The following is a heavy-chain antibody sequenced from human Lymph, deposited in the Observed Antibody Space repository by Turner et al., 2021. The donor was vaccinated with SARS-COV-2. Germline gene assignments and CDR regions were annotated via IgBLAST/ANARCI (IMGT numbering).Heavy chain of an antibody. CDR3: ATGPYDFWSGPSPGYYGMDV. CDR2: FVPEDGET. D-gene: IGHD3-3*01. CDR1: GYTLTEVS. V-gene: IGHV1-24*01. Sequence: QVQLVQSGAEGKKPGASVKVSCKVSGYTLTEVSMHWGRQAPGKGLEWMGGFVPEDGETIYAQKFQGRVTMTEDTSTDTAYMDLSSLRSEDTAVYYCATGPYDFWSGPSPGYYGMDVWGQGTTVTVSS. J-gene: IGHJ6*02.